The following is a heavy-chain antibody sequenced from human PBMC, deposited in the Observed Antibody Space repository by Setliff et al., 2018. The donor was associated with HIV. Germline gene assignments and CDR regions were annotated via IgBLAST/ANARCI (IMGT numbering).Heavy chain of an antibody. CDR3: ARYRYYYDSSGYGRWFDP. CDR2: INHSGST. V-gene: IGHV4-34*01. J-gene: IGHJ5*02. Sequence: LSLTCTVSGGPITDYYWSWVRQPPGKGLEWIGEINHSGSTNYNPSLKSRVTISVDTSENQFSLRLNSVTAADTAVYYCARYRYYYDSSGYGRWFDPWGQGTLVTVSS. CDR1: GGPITDYY. D-gene: IGHD3-22*01.